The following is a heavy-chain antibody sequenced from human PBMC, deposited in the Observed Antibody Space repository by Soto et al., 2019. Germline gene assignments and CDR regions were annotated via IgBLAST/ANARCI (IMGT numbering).Heavy chain of an antibody. CDR1: GGTFSSYA. CDR2: IIPIFGTA. D-gene: IGHD6-19*01. Sequence: QVQLVQSGAEVKKPGSSVKVSCKASGGTFSSYAISWVRQAPGHGLEWMGGIIPIFGTANYAQKFQGRVTITADESTSTADMELSSLRSEDTAVYYCASWGVAGSPFDYWGQGTLVTVSS. J-gene: IGHJ4*02. V-gene: IGHV1-69*01. CDR3: ASWGVAGSPFDY.